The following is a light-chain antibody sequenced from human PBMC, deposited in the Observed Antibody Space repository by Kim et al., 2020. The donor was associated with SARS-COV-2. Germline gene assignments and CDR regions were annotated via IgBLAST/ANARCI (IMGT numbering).Light chain of an antibody. CDR1: ISND. Sequence: ISNDLAWFLQRPGKAPKSLIYAASRLQSGVPSKFSGSASGTDFTLTINSLQPEDFATYYCQQYNSYPFTFGGGTKVDIK. J-gene: IGKJ4*01. V-gene: IGKV1-16*02. CDR2: AAS. CDR3: QQYNSYPFT.